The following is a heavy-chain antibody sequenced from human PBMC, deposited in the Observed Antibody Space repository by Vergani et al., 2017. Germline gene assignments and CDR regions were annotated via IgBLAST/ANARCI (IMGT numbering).Heavy chain of an antibody. V-gene: IGHV4-34*01. Sequence: QVQLQQWGAGLLKPSETLSLTCAVYGGSFSGYYWSWIRQPPGKGLEWIGEINHSGSTNYNPSLKSRVTISVDTSKNQFSLKLSSVTAAATAVYYCARGPMVRGVIITDDAFDIWGQGTMVTVSS. D-gene: IGHD3-10*01. J-gene: IGHJ3*02. CDR1: GGSFSGYY. CDR2: INHSGST. CDR3: ARGPMVRGVIITDDAFDI.